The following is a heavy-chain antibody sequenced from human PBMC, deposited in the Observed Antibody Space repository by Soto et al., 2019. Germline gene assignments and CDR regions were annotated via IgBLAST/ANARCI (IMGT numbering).Heavy chain of an antibody. CDR1: GGSISSYY. D-gene: IGHD3-22*01. CDR2: IYYSGST. Sequence: SETLSLTCTVSGGSISSYYGSWIRQPPGKGLEWIGYIYYSGSTNYNPSLKSRVTISVDTSKNQFSLKLSSVTAADTAVYYCARDVRGYSSYYYYYMDVWGKGTTVTVSS. V-gene: IGHV4-59*01. J-gene: IGHJ6*03. CDR3: ARDVRGYSSYYYYYMDV.